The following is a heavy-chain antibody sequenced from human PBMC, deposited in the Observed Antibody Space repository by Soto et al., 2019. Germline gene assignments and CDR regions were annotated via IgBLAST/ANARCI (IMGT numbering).Heavy chain of an antibody. Sequence: QVQLVESGGGVVQPGRSLRLSCAASGFTFSSYGMHWVRQAPGKGLEWVAVISYDGSNKYYADSVKGRFTISRDNSKNTMYLQMNSLRAEDMAVSYCAQGEVSGMIVVVPSFDYWGQGTLVTVSS. CDR2: ISYDGSNK. J-gene: IGHJ4*02. CDR3: AQGEVSGMIVVVPSFDY. CDR1: GFTFSSYG. V-gene: IGHV3-30*03. D-gene: IGHD3-22*01.